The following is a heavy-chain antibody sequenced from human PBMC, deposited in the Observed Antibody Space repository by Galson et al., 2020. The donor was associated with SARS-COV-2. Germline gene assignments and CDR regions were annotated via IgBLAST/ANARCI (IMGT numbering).Heavy chain of an antibody. Sequence: SETLSLTCAVYGASFSGYSWSWIRQPPGKGLEWIGEINHSGSTNYNPSLKSRVTIPVDTSKNQFSLKLSSVTAADTAVYYCARGRRFEIKIFGVVIYPPMFDPWGQGTLVTVSS. CDR1: GASFSGYS. CDR2: INHSGST. CDR3: ARGRRFEIKIFGVVIYPPMFDP. J-gene: IGHJ5*02. D-gene: IGHD3-3*01. V-gene: IGHV4-34*01.